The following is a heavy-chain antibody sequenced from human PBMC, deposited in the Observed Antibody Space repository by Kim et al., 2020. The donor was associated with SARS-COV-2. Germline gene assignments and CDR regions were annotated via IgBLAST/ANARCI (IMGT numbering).Heavy chain of an antibody. CDR2: IYYSGST. CDR3: ARPDSSGYYVHAFDI. Sequence: SETLSLTCTVSGGSISSSSYYWGWIRQPPGKGLEWIGSIYYSGSTYYNPSLKSRVTISVDTSKNQFSLKLSSVTAADTAVYYCARPDSSGYYVHAFDIWGQGTMVTVSS. CDR1: GGSISSSSYY. J-gene: IGHJ3*02. V-gene: IGHV4-39*01. D-gene: IGHD3-22*01.